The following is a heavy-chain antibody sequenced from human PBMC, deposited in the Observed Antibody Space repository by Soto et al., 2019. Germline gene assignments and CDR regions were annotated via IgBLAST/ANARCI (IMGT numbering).Heavy chain of an antibody. CDR3: ARSSTPYYYQSSPYFPDKELDS. V-gene: IGHV1-69*06. J-gene: IGHJ4*02. D-gene: IGHD3-22*01. CDR2: IIPIHGTR. CDR1: GDTFSSHT. Sequence: QVQLVQSGAEVNNPGSSVRVSCKASGDTFSSHTFSWVRQAPGQGLEWMGAIIPIHGTRTYAQNFKGRVTITVDKSTRTVYMELTGLTSQDTAVYYCARSSTPYYYQSSPYFPDKELDSWGQGTLVTVSS.